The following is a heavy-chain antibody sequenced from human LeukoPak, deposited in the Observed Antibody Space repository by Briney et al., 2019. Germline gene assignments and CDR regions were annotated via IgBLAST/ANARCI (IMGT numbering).Heavy chain of an antibody. CDR3: AKDLSGSFDY. J-gene: IGHJ4*02. V-gene: IGHV3-23*01. CDR1: GFTFSSYG. D-gene: IGHD3-22*01. Sequence: GGSLRLSCAASGFTFSSYGMNWVRQTPGKGLQWVSTISGGGSDIYYADSVKGRFTISRDNLKNTLYLQMNTLGAEDTALYYCAKDLSGSFDYWGQGAQVTVSS. CDR2: ISGGGSDI.